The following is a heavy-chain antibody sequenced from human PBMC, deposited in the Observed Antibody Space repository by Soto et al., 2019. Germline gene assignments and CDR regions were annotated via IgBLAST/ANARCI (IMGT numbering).Heavy chain of an antibody. D-gene: IGHD3-16*02. Sequence: GGSLRLSCVASGFTFNSYAMSWVRQAPGKGLEWVSGISGSGSSTYYADSVKGRFSISRDNSKNTLYLQMNSLRAEDTAVYYCAKDWWGSMITFGGVIVTYFDSWGQGTLVTVSS. CDR1: GFTFNSYA. CDR3: AKDWWGSMITFGGVIVTYFDS. V-gene: IGHV3-23*01. CDR2: ISGSGSST. J-gene: IGHJ4*02.